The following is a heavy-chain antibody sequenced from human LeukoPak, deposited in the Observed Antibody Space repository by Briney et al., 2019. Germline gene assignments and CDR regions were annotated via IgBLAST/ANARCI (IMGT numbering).Heavy chain of an antibody. J-gene: IGHJ4*02. D-gene: IGHD3-10*01. V-gene: IGHV3-48*01. CDR2: ISASSSAT. CDR3: TRGVGRRGGTFDF. Sequence: GRSLRLSCAASEFSLGAYAMNWVRQAPGKGLEWVSYISASSSATYYAESVKGRFTISRDNGQNSLYLQMNSLTAGDTAVYYCTRGVGRRGGTFDFWGQGTLVTVSS. CDR1: EFSLGAYA.